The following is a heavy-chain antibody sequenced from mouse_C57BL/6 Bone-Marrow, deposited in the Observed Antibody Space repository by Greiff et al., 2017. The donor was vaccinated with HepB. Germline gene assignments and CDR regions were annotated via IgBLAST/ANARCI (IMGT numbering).Heavy chain of an antibody. CDR2: VYPGDGDT. V-gene: IGHV1-82*01. J-gene: IGHJ4*01. D-gene: IGHD2-2*01. Sequence: QVQLQQPGAELVKPGASVKLSCKASGYTFTSYWMHWVKQRPGKGLEWIGRVYPGDGDTNYNGKFKGKVTLTADKSSSTDYIQLSSLTSEDSAVYIYARKGYGYLYAMDYWGQGTSVTVSS. CDR3: ARKGYGYLYAMDY. CDR1: GYTFTSYW.